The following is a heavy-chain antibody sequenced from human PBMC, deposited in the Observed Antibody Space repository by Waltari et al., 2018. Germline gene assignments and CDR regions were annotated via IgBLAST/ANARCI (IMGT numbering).Heavy chain of an antibody. Sequence: EVQLVESGGHLIQPGGSLRLSCAASSFNVSSYYMNWVHQAPGKGLEWVSILYHAGNTYYADSVKGRFTFSIDNSKNTLYLQMNSLRAEDTAVYYCARGNTKYGMDVWGQGTTVTVSS. CDR2: LYHAGNT. CDR1: SFNVSSYY. V-gene: IGHV3-53*01. J-gene: IGHJ6*02. D-gene: IGHD3-10*01. CDR3: ARGNTKYGMDV.